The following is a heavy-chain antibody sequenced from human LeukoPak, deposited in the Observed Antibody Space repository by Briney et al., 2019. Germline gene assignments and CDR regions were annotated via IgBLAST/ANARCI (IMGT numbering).Heavy chain of an antibody. J-gene: IGHJ5*02. CDR2: IWSDGSNK. V-gene: IGHV3-33*01. CDR3: ARDGQWPQGWFDP. D-gene: IGHD6-19*01. CDR1: GFTFSYYG. Sequence: PGRSLRLSCEASGFTFSYYGMHWVRQAPGKGLEWVAVIWSDGSNKYYADSVKGRFTVSRDNSKNILYLQMNSLRAEDTAVYYCARDGQWPQGWFDPWGQGTLVTVSS.